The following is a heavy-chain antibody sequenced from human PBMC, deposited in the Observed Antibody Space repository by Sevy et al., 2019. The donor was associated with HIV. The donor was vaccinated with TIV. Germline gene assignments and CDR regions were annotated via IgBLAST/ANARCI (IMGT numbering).Heavy chain of an antibody. CDR2: IKSKTDGGTT. CDR1: GFTFNNAW. D-gene: IGHD3-22*01. J-gene: IGHJ4*02. CDR3: TTGAYYYDSGGYRGFDY. V-gene: IGHV3-15*01. Sequence: GGSLRLSCAASGFTFNNAWMSWVRQAPGKGLEWVGRIKSKTDGGTTDYAAPVKGRFTISRDDSKNTLYRQMNSLKTEDTAVYYCTTGAYYYDSGGYRGFDYWGQGTLVTVSS.